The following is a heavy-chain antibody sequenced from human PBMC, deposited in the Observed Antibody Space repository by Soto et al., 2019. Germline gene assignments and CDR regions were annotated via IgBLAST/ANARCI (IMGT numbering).Heavy chain of an antibody. CDR2: ITYDSTKT. CDR1: GFTFNSYG. Sequence: QVQLVESGGGVVQPGRSLRLSCAASGFTFNSYGMHWVRQGPGNGLEWVAFITYDSTKTYYADSVKGRLIISRDNSNSGLYVQMNSLTGEDTAVYYCARTRSAVSDFHYYSLAVLGQGTTVTVSS. CDR3: ARTRSAVSDFHYYSLAV. J-gene: IGHJ6*02. V-gene: IGHV3-30*03. D-gene: IGHD1-26*01.